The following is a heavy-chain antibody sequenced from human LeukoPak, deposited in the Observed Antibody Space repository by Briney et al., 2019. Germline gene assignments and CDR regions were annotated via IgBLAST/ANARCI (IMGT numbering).Heavy chain of an antibody. Sequence: GGSLRLSCVASGFTFSSYVMTWVRQAPGKGLEWVSAISATGDYTYYTDSVKGRLAISRDNSKNTVYLQVNSLRAEDTAVYYCAKGMSSGWFDSWGQGTLVTVSS. J-gene: IGHJ5*01. CDR2: ISATGDYT. D-gene: IGHD3-22*01. V-gene: IGHV3-23*01. CDR3: AKGMSSGWFDS. CDR1: GFTFSSYV.